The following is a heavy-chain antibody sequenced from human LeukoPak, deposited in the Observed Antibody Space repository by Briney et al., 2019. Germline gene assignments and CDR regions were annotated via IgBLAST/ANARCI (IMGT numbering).Heavy chain of an antibody. V-gene: IGHV3-48*03. Sequence: GGSLRLSCAASGFTFSSYEMNWVRQAPGKGLEWVSYISSSGSTIYYADSVKGRFTISRDNAKNSLYLQMNSPSAEDTAVYYCARYGSGSSFDYWGQGTLVTVSS. J-gene: IGHJ4*02. CDR3: ARYGSGSSFDY. D-gene: IGHD3-10*01. CDR2: ISSSGSTI. CDR1: GFTFSSYE.